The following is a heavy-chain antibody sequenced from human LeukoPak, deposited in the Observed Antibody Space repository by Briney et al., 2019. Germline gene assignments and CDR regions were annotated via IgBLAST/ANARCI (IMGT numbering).Heavy chain of an antibody. CDR3: ARETQSPYGDYDGSEY. CDR2: ISSSGSTI. Sequence: GGPLRLSCAASGFTFSDYYMSCIRQAPGKGLEWGSYISSSGSTIYYADAVKGRFTISRDNAKNSLYLQMNSLRAEDTAVYYCARETQSPYGDYDGSEYWGQGTLVTVSS. D-gene: IGHD4-17*01. J-gene: IGHJ4*02. V-gene: IGHV3-11*01. CDR1: GFTFSDYY.